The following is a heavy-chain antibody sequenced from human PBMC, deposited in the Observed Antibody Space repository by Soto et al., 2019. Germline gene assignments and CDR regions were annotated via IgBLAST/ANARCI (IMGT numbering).Heavy chain of an antibody. CDR1: GGSISSGGYS. CDR2: IYHSGST. D-gene: IGHD3-10*01. V-gene: IGHV4-30-2*01. CDR3: GRGGPRGGMDV. Sequence: SETLSLTCAVSGGSISSGGYSWSWIRQPPGKGLEWIGYIYHSGSTYYNPSLKSRVTISVDRSKNQFSLKLSSVPAADTAVYYCGRGGPRGGMDVWGQGTTVAVSS. J-gene: IGHJ6*02.